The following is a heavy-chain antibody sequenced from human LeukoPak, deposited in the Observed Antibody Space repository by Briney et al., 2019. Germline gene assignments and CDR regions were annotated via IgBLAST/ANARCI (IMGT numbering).Heavy chain of an antibody. J-gene: IGHJ4*02. D-gene: IGHD1-26*01. V-gene: IGHV4-59*11. Sequence: SETLSLTCTVSGGSITTHYWSWIRQPPGKGLEWIGYVSYSGSSSYNPSLRSRVTMSLDTSKNQFSLELSSVTAADTAIYYCARDPLGGSYSDYWGQGTLVTVSS. CDR3: ARDPLGGSYSDY. CDR1: GGSITTHY. CDR2: VSYSGSS.